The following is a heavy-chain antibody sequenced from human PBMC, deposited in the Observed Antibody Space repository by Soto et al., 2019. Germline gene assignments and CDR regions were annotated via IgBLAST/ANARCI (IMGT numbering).Heavy chain of an antibody. Sequence: QVQLVESGGGVVQPGRSLRLSCAASGFTFSSYAMHWVRQAPGKGLEWVAVISYDGSNKYYADSVKGRFTISRDNSKNTLYLQMNSLRAEDTAVYYWARAGCDGGSCYTLEGLRYGMDVWGQGTTVTVSS. D-gene: IGHD2-15*01. CDR1: GFTFSSYA. CDR3: ARAGCDGGSCYTLEGLRYGMDV. CDR2: ISYDGSNK. J-gene: IGHJ6*02. V-gene: IGHV3-30-3*01.